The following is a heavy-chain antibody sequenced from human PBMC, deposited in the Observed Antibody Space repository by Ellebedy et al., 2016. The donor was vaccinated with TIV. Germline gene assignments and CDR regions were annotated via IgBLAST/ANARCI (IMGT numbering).Heavy chain of an antibody. CDR1: GYTFTSYD. CDR3: ARVPRAARVDY. V-gene: IGHV1-8*01. J-gene: IGHJ4*02. D-gene: IGHD6-6*01. Sequence: ASVKVSCXASGYTFTSYDINWVRQATGQGLEWMGWMNPNSGNTGYAQKFQGRVNMTRNTSISTAYMELSSLRSEDTAVYYCARVPRAARVDYWGQGTLVTVSS. CDR2: MNPNSGNT.